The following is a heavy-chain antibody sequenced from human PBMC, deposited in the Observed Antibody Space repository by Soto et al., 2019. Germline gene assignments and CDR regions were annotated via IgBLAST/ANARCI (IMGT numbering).Heavy chain of an antibody. CDR2: IDPSDSYT. V-gene: IGHV5-10-1*01. D-gene: IGHD2-8*01. CDR3: ERLTNRCDYGMDD. CDR1: DNSFTSYV. Sequence: PXESMKLNSKRSDNSFTSYVISSLRQLPGKGLEWMGRIDPSDSYTNYSPSFQGHVTISADKSISTAYLQWSSLKASDTALYYYERLTNRCDYGMDDWGQGTTVTVSS. J-gene: IGHJ6*02.